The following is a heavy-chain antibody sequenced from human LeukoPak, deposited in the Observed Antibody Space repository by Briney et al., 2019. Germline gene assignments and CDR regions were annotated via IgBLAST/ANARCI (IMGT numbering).Heavy chain of an antibody. J-gene: IGHJ4*02. Sequence: GGSLRLSCAASGFTFSSYSMNWVRQAPGRGLEWISYIGISSGNTKYADSVKGRFTISGDKAKDSVYLQMNSLRVEDTAVYYCARDTKYAFDNWGQGTLVTVSS. D-gene: IGHD2-2*01. V-gene: IGHV3-48*01. CDR1: GFTFSSYS. CDR2: IGISSGNT. CDR3: ARDTKYAFDN.